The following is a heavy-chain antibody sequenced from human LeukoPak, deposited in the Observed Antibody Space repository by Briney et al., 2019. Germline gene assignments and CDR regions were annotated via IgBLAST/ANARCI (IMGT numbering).Heavy chain of an antibody. D-gene: IGHD3-10*01. CDR3: ARGIEDSRAQPVSQWFDP. Sequence: PGGSLRLSCAASGFTFDDYAMHWVRQAPGKGLEWVSLISWDGGSTYYADSVKGRFTISRDNSKNSLYLQMNSLRVEDTAVYYCARGIEDSRAQPVSQWFDPWGQGTLVTVSS. V-gene: IGHV3-43D*03. CDR2: ISWDGGST. CDR1: GFTFDDYA. J-gene: IGHJ5*02.